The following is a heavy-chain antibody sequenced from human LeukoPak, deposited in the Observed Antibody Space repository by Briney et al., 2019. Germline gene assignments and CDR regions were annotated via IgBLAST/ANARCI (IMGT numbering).Heavy chain of an antibody. Sequence: ASVKVSCKASGYTFTSYGISWVRQAPGQGLEWMGWISAYNGNTNYAQKLQGRVTMTTDTSTSTAYMELRSLRSDDTAVYYCARSRIVVVPAAMPRIGYDAFDIWGQGTMVTVSS. CDR1: GYTFTSYG. V-gene: IGHV1-18*01. CDR3: ARSRIVVVPAAMPRIGYDAFDI. D-gene: IGHD2-2*01. CDR2: ISAYNGNT. J-gene: IGHJ3*02.